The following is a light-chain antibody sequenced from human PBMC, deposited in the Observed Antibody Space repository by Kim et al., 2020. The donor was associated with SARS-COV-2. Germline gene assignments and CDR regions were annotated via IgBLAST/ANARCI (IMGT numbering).Light chain of an antibody. J-gene: IGKJ4*01. CDR3: QQYLTSPLS. CDR2: GAS. V-gene: IGKV3-20*01. CDR1: QSFSSVY. Sequence: SPGERATPSCRASQSFSSVYLAWYQQKPGQAPRLLLYGASNRDTGIPARFSGSGSGTEFSLTISRLEPEDFAVYYCQQYLTSPLSFGGGTKVDIK.